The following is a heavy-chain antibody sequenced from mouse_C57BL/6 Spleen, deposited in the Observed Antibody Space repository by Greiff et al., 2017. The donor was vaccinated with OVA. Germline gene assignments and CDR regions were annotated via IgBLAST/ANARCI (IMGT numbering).Heavy chain of an antibody. D-gene: IGHD1-1*01. CDR2: IYPGSGST. CDR1: GYTFTSYW. CDR3: AREMDYYGSSYAMDY. J-gene: IGHJ4*01. V-gene: IGHV1-55*01. Sequence: VQLQQPGAELVKPGASVKMSCKASGYTFTSYWITWVKQRPGQGLEWIGDIYPGSGSTNYNEKFKSKATLTVDTSSSTAYMQLSSLTSEDSAVYYCAREMDYYGSSYAMDYWGQGTSVTVSS.